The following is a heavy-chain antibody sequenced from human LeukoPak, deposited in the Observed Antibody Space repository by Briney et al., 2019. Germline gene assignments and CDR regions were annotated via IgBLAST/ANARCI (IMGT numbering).Heavy chain of an antibody. D-gene: IGHD5-18*01. V-gene: IGHV4-39*01. CDR3: ARQPRGYSYGYWFDP. J-gene: IGHJ5*02. CDR2: IYYSGST. Sequence: SETLSLTCPVSGGSISSSSYYWGWIRQPPGKGLEWIGSIYYSGSTYYNPSLKSRVTISVDTSKNQFSLKLSSVTAADTAVYYCARQPRGYSYGYWFDPWGQGTLVTVSS. CDR1: GGSISSSSYY.